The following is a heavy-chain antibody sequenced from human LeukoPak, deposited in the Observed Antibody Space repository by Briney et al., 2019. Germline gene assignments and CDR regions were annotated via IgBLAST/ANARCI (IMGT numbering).Heavy chain of an antibody. D-gene: IGHD3-10*01. CDR1: GFTFSSYA. V-gene: IGHV3-23*01. J-gene: IGHJ6*03. CDR2: ISGSGCST. Sequence: PGGSLRLSCAASGFTFSSYAMSGVRQAPGKGLEWVSAISGSGCSTYYADSVKGRFTISRDKSKNTLYLQMNSLRAEDTAVYYCAKAVTMVQGVIIGSYYYYMDVWGKGTTVTVSS. CDR3: AKAVTMVQGVIIGSYYYYMDV.